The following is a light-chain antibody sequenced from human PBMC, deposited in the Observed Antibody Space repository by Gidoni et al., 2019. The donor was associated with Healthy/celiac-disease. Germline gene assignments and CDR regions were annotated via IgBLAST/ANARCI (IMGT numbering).Light chain of an antibody. V-gene: IGKV1-33*01. Sequence: DIQMTQSPSSLSASVGARVTITCQASQDISNYLNWYQQNPGKAPKLLIYDASNLETGVPSRLSGSGSGTDFTFTISSLQPEDIATSYCQQYDNLPLTFGGGTKVEIK. CDR3: QQYDNLPLT. CDR1: QDISNY. CDR2: DAS. J-gene: IGKJ4*01.